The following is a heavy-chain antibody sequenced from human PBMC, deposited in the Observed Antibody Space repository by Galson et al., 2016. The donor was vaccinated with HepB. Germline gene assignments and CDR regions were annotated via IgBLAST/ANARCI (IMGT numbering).Heavy chain of an antibody. J-gene: IGHJ1*01. CDR1: GFTFRSYS. CDR3: AKDFHHIVLVPAVNPADESFQH. V-gene: IGHV3-30*18. Sequence: SLRLSCAASGFTFRSYSMHWVRQAPGKGLEWVAVISYDGSTQYYTDSVKGRFTISRDNSNNKLFLKMNSLRAADAAVYYCAKDFHHIVLVPAVNPADESFQHWGQGTLVTLSS. CDR2: ISYDGSTQ. D-gene: IGHD2-21*02.